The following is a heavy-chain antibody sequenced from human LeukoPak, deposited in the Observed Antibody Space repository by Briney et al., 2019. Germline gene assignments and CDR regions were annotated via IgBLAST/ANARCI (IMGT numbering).Heavy chain of an antibody. Sequence: PGGSLRLSCAASGFTFSSYAMSWVRQAPGKGLEWVSAISGSGGSTYYADSVKGRFTISRDNSKNTLYLQMNSLRAEGTAVYYCAKAPGGGGSWYKDAFDIWGQGTMVTVSS. CDR2: ISGSGGST. J-gene: IGHJ3*02. CDR1: GFTFSSYA. D-gene: IGHD6-13*01. CDR3: AKAPGGGGSWYKDAFDI. V-gene: IGHV3-23*01.